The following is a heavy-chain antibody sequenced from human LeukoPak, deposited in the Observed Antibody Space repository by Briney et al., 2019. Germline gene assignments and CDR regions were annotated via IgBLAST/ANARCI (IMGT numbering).Heavy chain of an antibody. Sequence: GGSLRLSCAASGFTFSSYSMNWVRQAPGKGLEWVSYICSSSSTIYYADSVKGRFTISRDNAKNSLYLQMNSLRAEDTAVYYFARYRLVFGPSWFDPWGQGTLVTVSS. CDR3: ARYRLVFGPSWFDP. CDR1: GFTFSSYS. V-gene: IGHV3-48*01. CDR2: ICSSSSTI. J-gene: IGHJ5*02. D-gene: IGHD3-3*01.